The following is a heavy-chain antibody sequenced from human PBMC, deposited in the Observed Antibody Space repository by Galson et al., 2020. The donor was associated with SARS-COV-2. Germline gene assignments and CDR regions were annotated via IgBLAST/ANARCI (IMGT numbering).Heavy chain of an antibody. CDR2: IYHSGST. J-gene: IGHJ5*02. CDR1: GGSISSSNW. Sequence: SETLSLTCAVSGGSISSSNWWSWVRQPPGKGLEWIGEIYHSGSTNYNPSLKSRVTISVDKSKNQFSLKLSSVTAADTAVYYCARVIFRSRLVEFDPWGQGTLVTVSS. D-gene: IGHD2-21*01. V-gene: IGHV4-4*02. CDR3: ARVIFRSRLVEFDP.